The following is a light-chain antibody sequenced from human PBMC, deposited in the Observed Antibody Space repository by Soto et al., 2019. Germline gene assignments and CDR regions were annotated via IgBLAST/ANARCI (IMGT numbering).Light chain of an antibody. J-gene: IGKJ1*01. Sequence: DIQMTQSPSTLSASVGDRVTITCRASQSISSWLAWYQQKPGKAPKLLIYKASSLESGVPSRFSRSGSGTEFTVTISGLPPDDFATYDCPQYNSYWTFGQGTKVEIK. CDR2: KAS. CDR3: PQYNSYWT. CDR1: QSISSW. V-gene: IGKV1-5*03.